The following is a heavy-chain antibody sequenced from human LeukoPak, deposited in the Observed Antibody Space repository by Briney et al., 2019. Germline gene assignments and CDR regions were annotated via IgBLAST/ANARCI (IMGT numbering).Heavy chain of an antibody. Sequence: SETLSLTCTVSGCSISSYYWSWIRHPPGKGLEWIGYIYYSGSTNYNPSLKSRVTISVDTSKNQFSLKLSSVTAADTAVYYCARAAYGDYFDPWGQGTLVTVSS. CDR2: IYYSGST. J-gene: IGHJ5*02. CDR3: ARAAYGDYFDP. D-gene: IGHD4-17*01. CDR1: GCSISSYY. V-gene: IGHV4-59*01.